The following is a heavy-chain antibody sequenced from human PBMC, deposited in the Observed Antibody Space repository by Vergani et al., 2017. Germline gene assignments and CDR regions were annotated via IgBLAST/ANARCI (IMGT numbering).Heavy chain of an antibody. CDR2: IYHSGST. V-gene: IGHV4-4*02. D-gene: IGHD5-18*01. CDR3: AREGRGYSYGYLGSGSYAAMDV. Sequence: QVQLQESGPGLVKPSGTLSLTCAVSGGSISSSNWWSWVRQPPGKGLEWIGEIYHSGSTNYNPSLKSRVTISVDKSKNQFSLKLSSVTAADTAVYYCAREGRGYSYGYLGSGSYAAMDVWGKGTTVTVSS. J-gene: IGHJ6*03. CDR1: GGSISSSNW.